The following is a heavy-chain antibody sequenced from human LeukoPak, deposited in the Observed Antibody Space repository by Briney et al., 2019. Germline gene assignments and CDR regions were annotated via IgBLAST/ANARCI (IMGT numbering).Heavy chain of an antibody. J-gene: IGHJ4*02. CDR3: AKVRVVFNWNYAYYFDS. Sequence: GGTLRLSCAASGFTFSSYGMSWVRQAPGKGLEWVAVISYDGSNKYYGDSAKGRFTISRDNSKNTLYLQMNSLRAEDTAVYYCAKVRVVFNWNYAYYFDSWGQGTLVTVSS. V-gene: IGHV3-30*18. CDR2: ISYDGSNK. D-gene: IGHD1-7*01. CDR1: GFTFSSYG.